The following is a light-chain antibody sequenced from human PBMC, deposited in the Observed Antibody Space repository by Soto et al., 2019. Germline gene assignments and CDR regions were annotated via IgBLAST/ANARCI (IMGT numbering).Light chain of an antibody. V-gene: IGKV4-1*01. CDR1: QSVLYSSNNRNY. Sequence: APTRDFLAATMGARVPINCKSSQSVLYSSNNRNYLAWYQQKPGQPPKLLIYWASTRESGVPDRFSGSGSGTDFTLTISSLQSEDVAVYYCQQYYNTPLTFGGGTKVDIK. CDR3: QQYYNTPLT. CDR2: WAS. J-gene: IGKJ4*01.